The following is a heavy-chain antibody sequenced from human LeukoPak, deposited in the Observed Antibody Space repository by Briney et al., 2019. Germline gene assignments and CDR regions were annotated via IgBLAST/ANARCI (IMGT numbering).Heavy chain of an antibody. CDR2: ISAYNGNT. CDR1: GGTFSSYA. V-gene: IGHV1-18*01. CDR3: ARDIPRSPLDCSSTSCYNYYYYGMDV. J-gene: IGHJ6*02. Sequence: ASVKVSCKASGGTFSSYAISWVRQAPGQGLEWMGWISAYNGNTNYAQKLQGRVTMTTDTSTSTAYMELRSLRSDGTAVYYCARDIPRSPLDCSSTSCYNYYYYGMDVWGQGTTVTVSS. D-gene: IGHD2-2*01.